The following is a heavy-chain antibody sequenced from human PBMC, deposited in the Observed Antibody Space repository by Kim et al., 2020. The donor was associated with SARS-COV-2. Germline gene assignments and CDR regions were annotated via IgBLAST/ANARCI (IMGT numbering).Heavy chain of an antibody. CDR2: VSYDGNNE. J-gene: IGHJ4*02. CDR1: GFTLSSYG. V-gene: IGHV3-30*18. D-gene: IGHD3-16*01. CDR3: VKDFRLWGVFDS. Sequence: GGSLRLSCAASGFTLSSYGMHWVRQAPGKGLEWVAVVSYDGNNEYYGDSVKGRFTISRDNSKNTLDLEMNSLRAEDTAVYYCVKDFRLWGVFDSWGQGTLVTVSS.